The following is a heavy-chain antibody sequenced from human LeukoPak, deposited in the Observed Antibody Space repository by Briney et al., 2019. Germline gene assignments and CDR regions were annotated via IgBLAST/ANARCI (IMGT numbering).Heavy chain of an antibody. CDR3: ARHPPRDCSSSSCYKRWFDP. J-gene: IGHJ5*02. D-gene: IGHD2-2*02. Sequence: PSETLSLTCTVSGGSISSSDSYWGWIRQPPGKGLEWIGSMYYSGSTYYNPSLKSRVTISVDTAKNQFSLKLNSVTAAATAVYYCARHPPRDCSSSSCYKRWFDPWGQGTLVTVSS. CDR1: GGSISSSDSY. V-gene: IGHV4-39*01. CDR2: MYYSGST.